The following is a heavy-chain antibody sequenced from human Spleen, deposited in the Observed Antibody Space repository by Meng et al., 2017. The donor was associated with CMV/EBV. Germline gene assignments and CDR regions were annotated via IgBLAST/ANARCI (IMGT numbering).Heavy chain of an antibody. CDR1: GFTFSDYY. CDR2: ISDSGTKI. D-gene: IGHD3-22*01. V-gene: IGHV3-11*04. CDR3: ARDRYYNTRGYLSGLEY. J-gene: IGHJ4*02. Sequence: GGSLRLSCAASGFTFSDYYMSWIRQAPGKGLEWVSYISDSGTKIYYADSVKGRFTISRDNAQKSVYLQMNSLRGEDTALYYCARDRYYNTRGYLSGLEYWGQGTRVTVSS.